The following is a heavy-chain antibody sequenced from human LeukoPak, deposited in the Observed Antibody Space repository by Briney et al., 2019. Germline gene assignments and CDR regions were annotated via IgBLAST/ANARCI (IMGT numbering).Heavy chain of an antibody. D-gene: IGHD4/OR15-4a*01. V-gene: IGHV3-48*02. CDR3: AREVRGTYLHY. CDR2: ISSGGGSI. Sequence: GGSLRLSCAASGFTFSSYTMNWVRQAPGQGLEWVSYISSGGGSIFYADSVKGRFSISRDNAKNSLYLQMNSLRDDDTAVYFCAREVRGTYLHYWGQGTLVTVSS. CDR1: GFTFSSYT. J-gene: IGHJ4*02.